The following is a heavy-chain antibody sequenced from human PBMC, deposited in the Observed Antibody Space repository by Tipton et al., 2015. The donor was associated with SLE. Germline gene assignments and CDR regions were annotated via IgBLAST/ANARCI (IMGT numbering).Heavy chain of an antibody. CDR2: IWYDGSNK. CDR1: GFTISSYG. D-gene: IGHD6-13*01. Sequence: RSLRLSCAASGFTISSYGMHWVRQAPGKGLEWVAVIWYDGSNKYYADSVKGRFTISRDNSKNTLYLQMNSLRAEDTALYYCAKDMQPHIAAASNWFDPWGQGTLVTVSS. J-gene: IGHJ5*02. V-gene: IGHV3-33*06. CDR3: AKDMQPHIAAASNWFDP.